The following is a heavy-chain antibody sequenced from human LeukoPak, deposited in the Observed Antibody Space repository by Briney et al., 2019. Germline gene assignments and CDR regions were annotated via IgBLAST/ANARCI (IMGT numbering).Heavy chain of an antibody. Sequence: SETLSLTCTASGDSITNSNYYWGWVRQSPGRGLEWLGNIFYNGGPYYNPSFRSRVSISVDTSKNQFSRKLRSVTVAGTAVYYCARGKGGIAARRVRYFDYWGKGTTVTISS. CDR2: IFYNGGP. V-gene: IGHV4-39*07. CDR1: GDSITNSNYY. J-gene: IGHJ4*03. CDR3: ARGKGGIAARRVRYFDY. D-gene: IGHD6-6*01.